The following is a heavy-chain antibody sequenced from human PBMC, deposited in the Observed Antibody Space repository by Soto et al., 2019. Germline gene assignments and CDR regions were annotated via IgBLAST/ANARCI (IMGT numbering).Heavy chain of an antibody. D-gene: IGHD3-3*01. CDR3: ARSNRITIFGVVIRGGWFDP. CDR2: INSDGSST. Sequence: EVQLVESGGGLVQPGGSLRLSCAASGFTFSSYWMHWVRQAPGKGLVWASRINSDGSSTSYADSVKGRFTISRDNAKNTLYLQVNSLRAEYTAVYYCARSNRITIFGVVIRGGWFDPWGQGTLVTVSS. J-gene: IGHJ5*02. CDR1: GFTFSSYW. V-gene: IGHV3-74*01.